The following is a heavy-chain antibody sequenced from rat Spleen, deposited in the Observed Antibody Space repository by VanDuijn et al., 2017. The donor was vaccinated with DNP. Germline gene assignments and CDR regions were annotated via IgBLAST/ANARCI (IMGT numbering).Heavy chain of an antibody. V-gene: IGHV4-2*01. D-gene: IGHD4-3*01. CDR2: INKDSRTK. CDR3: VREEFGVDY. J-gene: IGHJ2*01. Sequence: EVKLVESGGGLVQPGRSLKLSCAASGFNFNDYWMGWVRQAPGKGLEWIGAINKDSRTKKYAPSLKDKFTISRDNAQNILYLQMSKLGSEDTAIYYCVREEFGVDYWGQGVMVTVSS. CDR1: GFNFNDYW.